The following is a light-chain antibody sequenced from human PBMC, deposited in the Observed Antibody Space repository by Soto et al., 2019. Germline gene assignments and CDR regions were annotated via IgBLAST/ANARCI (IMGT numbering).Light chain of an antibody. CDR1: SSNIGSNA. CDR3: AAWDDSLNGPV. V-gene: IGLV1-44*01. J-gene: IGLJ3*02. CDR2: SNS. Sequence: QSVLTQPPSASGTPGQRVTISCSGSSSNIGSNAVNWYQQLPGTAPKLLIYSNSQRRSGVPARFSGSKSGTSASLAISGLQSEDEAEYYCAAWDDSLNGPVFGGGTKLTVL.